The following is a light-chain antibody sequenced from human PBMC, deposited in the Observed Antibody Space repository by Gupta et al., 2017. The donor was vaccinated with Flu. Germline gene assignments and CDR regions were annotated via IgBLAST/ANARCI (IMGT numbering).Light chain of an antibody. CDR1: QSVSSSY. Sequence: IVLTQSPGTLSLTPGERATLSCRASQSVSSSYLAWYQQKPGLAPRLLIYGASSRATGIPDRFSGSGSGTDFTLTISRLEPEDFAVYYCQQYGSSPQNTFGQGTKLEIK. V-gene: IGKV3-20*01. CDR3: QQYGSSPQNT. J-gene: IGKJ2*01. CDR2: GAS.